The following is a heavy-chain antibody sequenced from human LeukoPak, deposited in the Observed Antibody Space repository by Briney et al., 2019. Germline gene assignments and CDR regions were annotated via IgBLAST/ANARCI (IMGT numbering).Heavy chain of an antibody. CDR1: GFTFSSYA. V-gene: IGHV3-23*01. CDR2: ISGSGGST. D-gene: IGHD5-18*01. CDR3: AKGQTAMDAFDV. J-gene: IGHJ3*01. Sequence: GGSLRLSCAASGFTFSSYAMSWVRQAPGKGLEWVSVISGSGGSTKYVDSVKGGFTLSRDNSKNTLYLQMNSLRAEDTAVSYCAKGQTAMDAFDVWGQGTMVTVSS.